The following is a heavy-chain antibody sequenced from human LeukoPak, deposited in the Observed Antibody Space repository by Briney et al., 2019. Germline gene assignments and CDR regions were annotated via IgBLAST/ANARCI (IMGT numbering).Heavy chain of an antibody. CDR3: AKDLTGVAAAGTLYYYYYGMDV. V-gene: IGHV3-30*18. J-gene: IGHJ6*02. D-gene: IGHD6-13*01. CDR2: ISYDESNK. CDR1: GFTFSSYG. Sequence: GRSLRLSCAASGFTFSSYGMHWVRQAPGKGLEWVAVISYDESNKYYADSVKGRFTISRDNSKNTLYLQMNSLRAEDTAVYYCAKDLTGVAAAGTLYYYYYGMDVWGQGTTVTVSS.